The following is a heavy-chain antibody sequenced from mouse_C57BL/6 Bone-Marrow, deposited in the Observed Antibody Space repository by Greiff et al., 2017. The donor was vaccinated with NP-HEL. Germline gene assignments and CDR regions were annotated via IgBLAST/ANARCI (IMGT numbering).Heavy chain of an antibody. CDR3: TSHYYGTVY. V-gene: IGHV1-15*01. CDR1: GYTFTDSE. Sequence: QVQLQQSGAELVRPGASVTLSCKASGYTFTDSEMHCVKQTPLHGLEWIGAIDPETGGTAYTQKFKGKAILTADKSSSTAYMELRSLTSEDSAVYYCTSHYYGTVYWGQGTTLTVSS. D-gene: IGHD1-1*01. CDR2: IDPETGGT. J-gene: IGHJ2*01.